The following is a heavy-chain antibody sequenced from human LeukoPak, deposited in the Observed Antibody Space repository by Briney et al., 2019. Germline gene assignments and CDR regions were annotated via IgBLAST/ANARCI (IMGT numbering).Heavy chain of an antibody. D-gene: IGHD6-6*01. V-gene: IGHV3-11*04. J-gene: IGHJ4*02. CDR3: AKDPISSSALDY. CDR2: ISSSGSSI. CDR1: GFTFSDYY. Sequence: GGSLRLSCAASGFTFSDYYMSWIRQAPGKGLEWVSYISSSGSSIYYADSVKGRFTISRDNAKNSVYLQMNSLRAEDTALYYCAKDPISSSALDYWGQGTLVTVSS.